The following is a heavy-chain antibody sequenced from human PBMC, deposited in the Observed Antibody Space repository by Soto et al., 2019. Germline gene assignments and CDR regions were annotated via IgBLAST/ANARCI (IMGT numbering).Heavy chain of an antibody. V-gene: IGHV4-4*09. CDR3: AGDIRSGSYRFDY. Sequence: QVQLQESGPGLVKPSETLSLTCTVSGDSITNYQWSWIRQSPEKGLEWIGYILNSGSTVYNPSLKSRVTISADSSRNQCSLKLTSVTAADTAIYYCAGDIRSGSYRFDYWGQGTLVTVSS. CDR2: ILNSGST. D-gene: IGHD1-26*01. CDR1: GDSITNYQ. J-gene: IGHJ4*02.